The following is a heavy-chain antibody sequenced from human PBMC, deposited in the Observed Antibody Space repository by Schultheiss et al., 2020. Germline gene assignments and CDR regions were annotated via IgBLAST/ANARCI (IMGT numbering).Heavy chain of an antibody. V-gene: IGHV3-11*01. CDR2: ISSSGSTI. D-gene: IGHD2-15*01. J-gene: IGHJ6*02. Sequence: GGSLRLSCAASGFNVSSNYMSWVRQAPGKGLEWVSYISSSGSTIYYADSVKGRFTISRDNAKNSLYLQMNSLRAEDTAVYYCAREKGYCSGGSCPKYYYYYYGMDVWGQGTTVTVSS. CDR3: AREKGYCSGGSCPKYYYYYYGMDV. CDR1: GFNVSSNY.